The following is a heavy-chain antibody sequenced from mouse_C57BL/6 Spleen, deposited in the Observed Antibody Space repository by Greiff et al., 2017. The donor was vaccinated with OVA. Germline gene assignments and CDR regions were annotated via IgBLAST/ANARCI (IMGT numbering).Heavy chain of an antibody. CDR2: IDPNSGGT. D-gene: IGHD1-1*01. J-gene: IGHJ3*01. CDR3: ASPHYYGSSYGFAY. V-gene: IGHV1-72*01. CDR1: GYTFTSYW. Sequence: QVHVKQPGAELVKPGASVKLSCKASGYTFTSYWMHWVKQRPGRGLEWIGRIDPNSGGTKYNEKFKSKATLTVDKPSSTAYMQLSSLTSEDSAVYYCASPHYYGSSYGFAYWGQGTLVTVSA.